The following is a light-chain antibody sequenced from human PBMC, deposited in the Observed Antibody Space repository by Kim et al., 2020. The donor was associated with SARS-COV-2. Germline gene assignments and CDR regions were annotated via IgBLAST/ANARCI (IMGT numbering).Light chain of an antibody. J-gene: IGLJ2*01. CDR1: SLRSYY. CDR3: NSRGSNDNVL. CDR2: GKN. V-gene: IGLV3-19*01. Sequence: VACGQTVRITCQGDSLRSYYATWYQQKPGQATIVVIYGKNNRPSGIPDRFSGSSSGDTASLTITGTQAGDEADYYCNSRGSNDNVLFGGGTQLTVL.